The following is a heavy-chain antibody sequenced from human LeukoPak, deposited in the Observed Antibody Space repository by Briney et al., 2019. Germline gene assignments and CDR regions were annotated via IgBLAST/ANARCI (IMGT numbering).Heavy chain of an antibody. CDR2: ISSSSSTI. CDR1: GFTFSSYS. Sequence: GGSLRLSCAASGFTFSSYSMNWVRQAPGKGLEWVSYISSSSSTIYYADSVKGRFTISRDNAKNSLYLQMNSLRAEDTAVYYCARDQRYITMVRGVIINYFDYWGQGTLVTVSS. CDR3: ARDQRYITMVRGVIINYFDY. J-gene: IGHJ4*02. V-gene: IGHV3-48*04. D-gene: IGHD3-10*01.